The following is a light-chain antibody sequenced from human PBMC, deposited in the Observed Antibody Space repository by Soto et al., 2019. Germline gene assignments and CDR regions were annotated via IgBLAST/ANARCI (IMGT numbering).Light chain of an antibody. V-gene: IGKV3-20*01. CDR2: GAS. J-gene: IGKJ2*01. CDR3: QQYGSSKYT. CDR1: QSVTSSH. Sequence: EIVLTQSPGSLSLSPRERATLSCRASQSVTSSHLAWYQQKPGQAPRLLIYGASRRATGIPDRFSGSGSGTDFTLTISRLEHEGSDMYYCQQYGSSKYTFRQGTKVDIK.